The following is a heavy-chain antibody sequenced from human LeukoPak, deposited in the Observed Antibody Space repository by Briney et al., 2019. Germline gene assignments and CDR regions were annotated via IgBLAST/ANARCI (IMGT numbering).Heavy chain of an antibody. CDR1: GGSFSGNY. D-gene: IGHD1-26*01. CDR3: ARGGGSYYEDY. CDR2: IIHSGVT. V-gene: IGHV4-34*01. Sequence: SSETLSLTCAVYGGSFSGNYWTWIRQSPGKGLEWIGEIIHSGVTNYNPSLKSRVTISVDTSKNQFSLKLSSVTAADTAVYYCARGGGSYYEDYWGQGTLVTVSS. J-gene: IGHJ4*02.